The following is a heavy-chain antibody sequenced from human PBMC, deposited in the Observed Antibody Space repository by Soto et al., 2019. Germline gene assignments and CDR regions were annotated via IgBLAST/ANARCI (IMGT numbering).Heavy chain of an antibody. CDR3: ATQGITNGFDY. V-gene: IGHV1-8*01. Sequence: ASVKVSCKASGYTFSSYDINWVRQATGLGLEWMGWMNPNTGDTGYAQQFQGRVTMTRDTSISTAYMELSSLRSEDTAVYYCATQGITNGFDYWGQGTLVTVSS. CDR1: GYTFSSYD. J-gene: IGHJ4*02. D-gene: IGHD2-8*01. CDR2: MNPNTGDT.